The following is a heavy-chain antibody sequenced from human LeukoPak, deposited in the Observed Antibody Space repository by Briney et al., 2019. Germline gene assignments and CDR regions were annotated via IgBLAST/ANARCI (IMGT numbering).Heavy chain of an antibody. CDR2: VNHSGST. V-gene: IGHV4-34*01. CDR1: SGSFCGYY. CDR3: AREVPAAGFDS. Sequence: SETLSLTCAVYSGSFCGYYWSWIRQPPGKGLEWIGEVNHSGSTNYNPSLKSRVTIPVDTSKNQFSRKLSSVTAADTAVYYCAREVPAAGFDSWGQGTLVTVSS. D-gene: IGHD6-13*01. J-gene: IGHJ4*02.